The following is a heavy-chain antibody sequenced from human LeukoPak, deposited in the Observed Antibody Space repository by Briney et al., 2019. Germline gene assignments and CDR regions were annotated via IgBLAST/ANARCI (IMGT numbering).Heavy chain of an antibody. V-gene: IGHV4-38-2*01. CDR3: ARGILKIAGRSAFDI. Sequence: SETLSLTCAVSGYSISSDYYWGWIRQPPGTGLEWIGSIYHSGSTYYKPSLKSRVTISVDTSKNQFSLRLSSVTAADTAVYYCARGILKIAGRSAFDIWGQGTMVTVSS. CDR1: GYSISSDYY. CDR2: IYHSGST. J-gene: IGHJ3*02. D-gene: IGHD2-21*01.